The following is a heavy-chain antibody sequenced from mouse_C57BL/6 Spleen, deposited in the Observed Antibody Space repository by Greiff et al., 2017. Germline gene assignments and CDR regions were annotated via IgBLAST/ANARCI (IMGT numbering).Heavy chain of an antibody. CDR1: GYTFTSYW. CDR2: IHPNSGST. Sequence: QVQLQQPGAELVKPGASVKLSCKASGYTFTSYWMHWVKQRPGQGLEWIGMIHPNSGSTNYNEKFKSKATLTVDKSSSTAYMQLSSLTSEDSAVYYCARKDYGSSYEGYFDVWGTGTTVTVSS. J-gene: IGHJ1*03. V-gene: IGHV1-64*01. D-gene: IGHD1-1*01. CDR3: ARKDYGSSYEGYFDV.